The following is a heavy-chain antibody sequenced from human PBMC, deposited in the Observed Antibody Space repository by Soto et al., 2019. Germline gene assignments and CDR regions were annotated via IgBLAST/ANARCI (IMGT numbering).Heavy chain of an antibody. D-gene: IGHD6-19*01. Sequence: EVQLLESGGGLVQPGGSLRLSCAASGFTFSSYAMSWVRQAPGKGLEWVSAISGSGGSTYYADSVKGRFTISRDNSTNTLYLQMNSLRAEDTAVYYCAKDKAVAGWGGLDYWGQGTLVTVSS. CDR2: ISGSGGST. CDR1: GFTFSSYA. J-gene: IGHJ4*02. CDR3: AKDKAVAGWGGLDY. V-gene: IGHV3-23*01.